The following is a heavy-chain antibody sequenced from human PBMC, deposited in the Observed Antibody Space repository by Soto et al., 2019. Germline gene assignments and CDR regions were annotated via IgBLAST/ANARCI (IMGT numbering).Heavy chain of an antibody. CDR3: ARDARGCSSTRCYRAHFYYGMDV. Sequence: HPWGSLRLSCAASGFTFISYWIHFFCQSPCQGLVLVSRINSDGSSTSYADSVKGRFTISSDNAKNSLYPQMNNLTAEDTAVYLCARDARGCSSTRCYRAHFYYGMDVWGQGTTVTVSS. CDR2: INSDGSST. D-gene: IGHD2-2*01. CDR1: GFTFISYW. V-gene: IGHV3-74*01. J-gene: IGHJ6*02.